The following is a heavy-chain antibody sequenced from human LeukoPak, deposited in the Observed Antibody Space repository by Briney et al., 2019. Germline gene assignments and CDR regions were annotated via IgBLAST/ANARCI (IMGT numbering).Heavy chain of an antibody. CDR1: GFTVSSNY. CDR3: AREYTVTTDDAFDI. Sequence: GGSLRLSCAASGFTVSSNYMSWVRQAPGKGLEWVSVIYSGGSTYYADSVKGRFTISRDNSKNTLYLQMYSLRAEDTAVYYCAREYTVTTDDAFDIWGQGTMVTVSS. J-gene: IGHJ3*02. V-gene: IGHV3-53*01. CDR2: IYSGGST. D-gene: IGHD4-17*01.